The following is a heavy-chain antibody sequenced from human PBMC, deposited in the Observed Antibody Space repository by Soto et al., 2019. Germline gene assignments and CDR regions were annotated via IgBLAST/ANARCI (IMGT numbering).Heavy chain of an antibody. V-gene: IGHV3-23*01. Sequence: EVLLLESGGGLVQPGESLRLSCAASGFTFNTYAMTWARPAPGKGLEWVSAITGGGETIYYPDSGKGRFTISRDNYKIPISPQMKSLRPEDTSVYYCAKLTARTFWKFRSGHAFDPWGRGTLVSGSS. J-gene: IGHJ5*02. CDR3: AKLTARTFWKFRSGHAFDP. CDR2: ITGGGETI. D-gene: IGHD3-3*01. CDR1: GFTFNTYA.